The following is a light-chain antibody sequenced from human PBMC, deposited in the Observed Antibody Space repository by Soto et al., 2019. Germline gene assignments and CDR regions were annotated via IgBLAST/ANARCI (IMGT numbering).Light chain of an antibody. V-gene: IGKV3-15*01. Sequence: EKVMTQSPATLSVSPGERATLSCRASQSVSSYLAWYQQNPGQAPRLLIYDASTRATGVPARFSGSGSGTEFTLNISSLQSEDLAVYYCQQYDDWPETFGQGTKVEIK. CDR2: DAS. J-gene: IGKJ1*01. CDR3: QQYDDWPET. CDR1: QSVSSY.